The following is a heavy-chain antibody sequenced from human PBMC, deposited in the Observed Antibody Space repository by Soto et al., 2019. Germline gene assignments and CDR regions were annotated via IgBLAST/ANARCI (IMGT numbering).Heavy chain of an antibody. CDR1: GGTFSSYA. D-gene: IGHD3-3*01. CDR3: ASPTREWLPPARDYYYGMDV. J-gene: IGHJ6*02. V-gene: IGHV1-69*06. Sequence: QVQLVQSGAEVKKPGSSVKVSCKASGGTFSSYAISWVRQAPGQGLEWMGGIIPIFGTANYAHKFQGRVTITADKTTSTAYMELSRLRSEDTAVYYCASPTREWLPPARDYYYGMDVWGQGTTVTVSS. CDR2: IIPIFGTA.